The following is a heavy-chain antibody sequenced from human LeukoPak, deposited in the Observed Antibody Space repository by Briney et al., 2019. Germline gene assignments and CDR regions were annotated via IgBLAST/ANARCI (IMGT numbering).Heavy chain of an antibody. Sequence: SETLSLTCAVSGYSISSGYYLGWIRQPPGKGLEWIGSIYHSGSTYYNPSLKSRVTISVDTSKNQFSLKLSSVTAADTAVYYCARDPDTAMVKFDYWGQGTLVTVSS. V-gene: IGHV4-38-2*02. CDR2: IYHSGST. D-gene: IGHD5-18*01. CDR3: ARDPDTAMVKFDY. CDR1: GYSISSGYY. J-gene: IGHJ4*02.